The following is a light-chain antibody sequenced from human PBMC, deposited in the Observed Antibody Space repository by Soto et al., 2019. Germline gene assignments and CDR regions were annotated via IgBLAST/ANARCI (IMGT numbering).Light chain of an antibody. CDR1: SRDVGGYIY. CDR3: SSYTSMTTLV. V-gene: IGLV2-14*01. CDR2: EVS. Sequence: QSALTQPASVSGSPGQSITISCTGTSRDVGGYIYVSWYRQHPGKAPKPIIYEVSNRPSGVSNRFSGSKSGNTASLTSSGLQAEDEADSYCSSYTSMTTLVFGTGTKLTVL. J-gene: IGLJ1*01.